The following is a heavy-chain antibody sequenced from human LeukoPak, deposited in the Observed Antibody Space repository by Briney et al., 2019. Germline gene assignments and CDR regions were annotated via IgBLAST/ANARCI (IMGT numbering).Heavy chain of an antibody. D-gene: IGHD3-3*02. CDR1: GYIFTDYH. CDR2: INPNSGDT. Sequence: ASVKVSCKASGYIFTDYHIHWVRQAPGQGLEWMGWINPNSGDTNFPQKFQGRVTTTRVTSISTAYMELSSLRSDDTALYYCASISHVWSGYYTVYFDYWGQGTLVTVSS. V-gene: IGHV1-2*02. J-gene: IGHJ4*02. CDR3: ASISHVWSGYYTVYFDY.